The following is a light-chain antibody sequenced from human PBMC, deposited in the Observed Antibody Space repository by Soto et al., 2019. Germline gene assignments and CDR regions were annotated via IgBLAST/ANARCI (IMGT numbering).Light chain of an antibody. V-gene: IGLV1-40*01. Sequence: QSALTQPPSVSGAPGQRVTISCTGSSSNIGAGYDVHWYQQLPRTAPKPLIYGNSNRPSGVPDRFSGSKSVTSASLAITGLQAEDGADYYCQSYDSSLSVLYVFGTGTKLTVL. CDR3: QSYDSSLSVLYV. CDR1: SSNIGAGYD. CDR2: GNS. J-gene: IGLJ1*01.